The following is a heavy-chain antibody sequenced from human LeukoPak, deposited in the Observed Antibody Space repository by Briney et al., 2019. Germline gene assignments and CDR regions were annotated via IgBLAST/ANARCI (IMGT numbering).Heavy chain of an antibody. CDR3: ARTRGYSYGFLDY. J-gene: IGHJ4*02. CDR1: GYSLHHYW. D-gene: IGHD5-18*01. Sequence: ESLKISLNGSGYSLHHYWLGWVRQMPGKGLEWMGIIYPGYSDTRLSPPFQGPVTISADQSHGPALLQSGRLKAPGHGLFYCARTRGYSYGFLDYWGQGTLVTVSS. V-gene: IGHV5-51*01. CDR2: IYPGYSDT.